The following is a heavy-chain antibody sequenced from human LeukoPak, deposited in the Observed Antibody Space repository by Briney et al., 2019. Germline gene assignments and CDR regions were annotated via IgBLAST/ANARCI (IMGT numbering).Heavy chain of an antibody. J-gene: IGHJ4*02. Sequence: ASVKVSCKASRGTFSSYAISWVRQAPGQGLEWMGRIIPILGIANYAQKFQGRVTITADKSTSTAYMELSSLRSEDTAVYYCARDISGLDYWGQGTLVTVSS. D-gene: IGHD6-25*01. CDR3: ARDISGLDY. CDR2: IIPILGIA. CDR1: RGTFSSYA. V-gene: IGHV1-69*04.